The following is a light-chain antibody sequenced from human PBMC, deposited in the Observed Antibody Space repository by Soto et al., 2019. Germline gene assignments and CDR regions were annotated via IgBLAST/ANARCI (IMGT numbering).Light chain of an antibody. CDR1: QSIGGW. J-gene: IGKJ1*01. V-gene: IGKV1-5*03. CDR3: QEHNSYIPT. Sequence: DIQMTQSPSTLSASVGDRVSITCRASQSIGGWLAWYQQKPGKAPKLLIYEASVLQNGAPSRFSGSGSGTEFTLAIDSLQPDDFATYYCQEHNSYIPTFGPGTKV. CDR2: EAS.